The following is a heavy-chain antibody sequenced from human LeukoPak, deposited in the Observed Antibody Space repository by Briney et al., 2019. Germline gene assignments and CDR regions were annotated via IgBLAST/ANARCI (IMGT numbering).Heavy chain of an antibody. CDR1: GYTFTGCY. V-gene: IGHV1-2*02. D-gene: IGHD3-3*01. J-gene: IGHJ1*01. CDR3: ARGVTIFGVVIIPYFQH. Sequence: ASVKVSCKASGYTFTGCYMHWVRQAPGQGLEWMGWINPNSGGTNYAQKFQGRVTMTRDTSISTAYMELSRLRSDDTAVCYCARGVTIFGVVIIPYFQHWGQGTLVTVSS. CDR2: INPNSGGT.